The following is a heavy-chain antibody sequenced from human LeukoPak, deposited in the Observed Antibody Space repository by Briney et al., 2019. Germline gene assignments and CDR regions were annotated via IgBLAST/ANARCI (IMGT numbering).Heavy chain of an antibody. CDR2: INHSGST. CDR1: GESFSGFY. V-gene: IGHV4-34*01. J-gene: IGHJ5*02. Sequence: SETLSLTCAVYGESFSGFYWSWIRQPPGKGLEWFGEINHSGSTNNNPTLKSRVTISVDTSKNQFSLKLSSVTAADTAVYYCARRSDYDILTGYSNSRFDPWGQGTLVTVSS. D-gene: IGHD3-9*01. CDR3: ARRSDYDILTGYSNSRFDP.